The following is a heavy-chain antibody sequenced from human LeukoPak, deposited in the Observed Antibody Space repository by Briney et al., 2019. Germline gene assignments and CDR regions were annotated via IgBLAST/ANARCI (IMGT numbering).Heavy chain of an antibody. J-gene: IGHJ5*02. Sequence: ASVKVSCKASGSPFSNCDIYWLRQATGQGLEWMGWMNPNSGNTDYAHTFQGRVTITRNTSISTAYMELSGLRSEDTAVYYCTRGRATVTTHWVDPWGQGTLVTVSS. CDR1: GSPFSNCD. V-gene: IGHV1-8*03. D-gene: IGHD4-11*01. CDR3: TRGRATVTTHWVDP. CDR2: MNPNSGNT.